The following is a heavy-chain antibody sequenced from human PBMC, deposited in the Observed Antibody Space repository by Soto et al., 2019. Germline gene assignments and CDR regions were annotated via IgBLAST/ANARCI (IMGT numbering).Heavy chain of an antibody. Sequence: QVQLVQSGTEVKKPGSSVKVSCKASGGPFSPYAISWVRQAPGQGLEWMGGIVPISGTANYAQKFQGRVTFTADESSSTAYMELSSLTYEDTAVYHCASSGVVVNAFDIWGQGTMVTVSS. D-gene: IGHD2-21*01. CDR1: GGPFSPYA. CDR3: ASSGVVVNAFDI. J-gene: IGHJ3*02. CDR2: IVPISGTA. V-gene: IGHV1-69*12.